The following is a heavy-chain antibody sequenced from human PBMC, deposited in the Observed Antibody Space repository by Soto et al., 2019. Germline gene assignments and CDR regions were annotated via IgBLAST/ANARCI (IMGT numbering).Heavy chain of an antibody. V-gene: IGHV4-4*07. CDR1: CGSISGFY. D-gene: IGHD2-21*02. Sequence: NPSETLSLTCTVACGSISGFYWSWVRQPAGKGLEWIGRIYSSGATKYNPSLRNRVTMSVDTSTDQYSLNLASMTAADTAVYFCARGPFCGNDCYFDVWGQGTQVTVSS. J-gene: IGHJ4*02. CDR2: IYSSGAT. CDR3: ARGPFCGNDCYFDV.